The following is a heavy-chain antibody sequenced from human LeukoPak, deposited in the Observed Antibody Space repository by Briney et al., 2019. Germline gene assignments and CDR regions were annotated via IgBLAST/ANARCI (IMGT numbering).Heavy chain of an antibody. V-gene: IGHV4-59*01. CDR1: GGSISSYY. Sequence: PSETLSLTCTVSGGSISSYYRCWIRQPPGRGLQWSGYIYYSGSTNYNHSLKSRVTISVDTSKNQFSLKLSSVTAADTAVYYCARAPLAVHYYFDYWGQGTLVTVSS. J-gene: IGHJ4*02. D-gene: IGHD6-19*01. CDR3: ARAPLAVHYYFDY. CDR2: IYYSGST.